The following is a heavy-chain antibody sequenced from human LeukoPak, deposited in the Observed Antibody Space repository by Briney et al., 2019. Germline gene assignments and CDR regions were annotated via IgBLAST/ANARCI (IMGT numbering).Heavy chain of an antibody. CDR3: ARESYYDNSGPGGGALNYFDY. V-gene: IGHV1-69*05. J-gene: IGHJ4*02. D-gene: IGHD3-22*01. CDR2: IIPIFGTA. CDR1: GGTFSSYA. Sequence: SVKVSCKASGGTFSSYAISWVRQAPGQGLEWMGRIIPIFGTANYAQKFQGRVTITTDESTSTAYMELSSLRSEDTAVYYCARESYYDNSGPGGGALNYFDYWGQGTLVTVSS.